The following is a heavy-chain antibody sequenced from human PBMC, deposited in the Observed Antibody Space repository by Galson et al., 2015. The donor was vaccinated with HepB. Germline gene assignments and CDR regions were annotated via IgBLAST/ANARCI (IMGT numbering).Heavy chain of an antibody. V-gene: IGHV3-21*01. Sequence: SLRLSCAGSGFSFSSYTINWVRQAPGEGLEWVPSISSSSDYIYYADSVRGRFTISRDNTRDSLYLHMNSLRAEDTAVYYCAREDSSTWYLAFDIWGQGTMVTVSS. CDR2: ISSSSDYI. CDR3: AREDSSTWYLAFDI. CDR1: GFSFSSYT. D-gene: IGHD6-13*01. J-gene: IGHJ3*02.